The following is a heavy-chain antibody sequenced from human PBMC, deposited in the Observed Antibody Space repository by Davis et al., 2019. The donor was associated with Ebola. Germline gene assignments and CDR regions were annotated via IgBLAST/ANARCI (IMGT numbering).Heavy chain of an antibody. CDR2: IKQDGSEM. J-gene: IGHJ5*02. D-gene: IGHD1-1*01. V-gene: IGHV3-7*03. Sequence: GGSLRLSCAASGFTFSSYSMNWVRQAPGKGLEWVANIKQDGSEMNYVDSVKGRFTISRDNAKNSLYLQMNSLRAEDSAVYSCARGQERFDPWGQGTLVTVSS. CDR1: GFTFSSYS. CDR3: ARGQERFDP.